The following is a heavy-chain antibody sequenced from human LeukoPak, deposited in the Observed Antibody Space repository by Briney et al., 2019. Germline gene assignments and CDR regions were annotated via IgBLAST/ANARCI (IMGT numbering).Heavy chain of an antibody. D-gene: IGHD3-3*01. V-gene: IGHV3-23*01. Sequence: PGGSLRLSCVASGFTLSKYTLSWIRQPPGKGLEWVAGIYGGGSGTTFYAESVRGRFTISRDNSRTTLYLQMNSLRDEDTAVYYCAKDRAVLRFLEWYLYGMDVWGQGTTVTVSS. J-gene: IGHJ6*02. CDR3: AKDRAVLRFLEWYLYGMDV. CDR1: GFTLSKYT. CDR2: IYGGGSGTT.